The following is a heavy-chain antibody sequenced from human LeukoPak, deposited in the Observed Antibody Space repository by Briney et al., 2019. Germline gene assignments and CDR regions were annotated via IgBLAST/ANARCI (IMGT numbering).Heavy chain of an antibody. J-gene: IGHJ3*02. CDR2: IYYSGST. CDR3: ARETIYAFDI. CDR1: AGSISSYY. Sequence: SETLSFTCTVSAGSISSYYWSWLRQPPGKGLEWIGYIYYSGSTNYNPSLKSRVTISVDTSKNQFSLKLSSVTAADTAVYYCARETIYAFDIWGQGTMVTVSS. V-gene: IGHV4-59*01.